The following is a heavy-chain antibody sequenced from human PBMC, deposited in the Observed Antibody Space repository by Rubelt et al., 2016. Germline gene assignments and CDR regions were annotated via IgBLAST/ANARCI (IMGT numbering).Heavy chain of an antibody. Sequence: QLQLQESGPGLVKPSEPLSLTCTVSGGSISRRGYYWGWIRQPPGKGLEWIGNISSDGSTYYHPSHKNRINNSEATSKTQFSPKLSFVTAADTAVYYCARRGYNSGHSYLDFWGQGTLVTVSS. J-gene: IGHJ4*02. D-gene: IGHD6-19*01. CDR1: GGSISRRGYY. CDR3: ARRGYNSGHSYLDF. CDR2: ISSDGST. V-gene: IGHV4-39*01.